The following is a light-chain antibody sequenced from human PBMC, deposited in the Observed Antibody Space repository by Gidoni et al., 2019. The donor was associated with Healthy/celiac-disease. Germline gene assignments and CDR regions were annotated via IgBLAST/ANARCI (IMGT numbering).Light chain of an antibody. CDR2: RNN. CDR3: AAWDDSLSGVV. CDR1: SSNIGSNY. Sequence: QSVLPQPPSASRTPGQSVTISCSGSSSNIGSNYVYWSQQLPGPAPTLLIYRNNPRPSGVPDRFSGSKSGTSASLSISGLRSEDEADYYCAAWDDSLSGVVFGGGTKLTVL. J-gene: IGLJ2*01. V-gene: IGLV1-47*01.